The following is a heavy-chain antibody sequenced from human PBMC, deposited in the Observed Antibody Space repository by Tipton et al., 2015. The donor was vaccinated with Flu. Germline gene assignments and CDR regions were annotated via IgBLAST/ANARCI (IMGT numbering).Heavy chain of an antibody. CDR2: FSGSGGKT. Sequence: GSLRLSCAASGFTFSSYGMSWVRQAPGKGLEWVAAFSGSGGKTFFADSVKGRFTISRDNSKNTLFLQISSLRTEDTAVYYCAKTRYTSGWPYYLDYWGQGTQVTVSS. V-gene: IGHV3-23*01. CDR1: GFTFSSYG. CDR3: AKTRYTSGWPYYLDY. D-gene: IGHD6-19*01. J-gene: IGHJ4*02.